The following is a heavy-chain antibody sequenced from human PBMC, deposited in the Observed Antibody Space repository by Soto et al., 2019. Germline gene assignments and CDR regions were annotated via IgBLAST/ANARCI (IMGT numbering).Heavy chain of an antibody. CDR3: ARLDSGFDY. J-gene: IGHJ4*02. CDR1: GFTFSSYA. CDR2: ISNK. D-gene: IGHD2-15*01. Sequence: LRLSCTASGFTFSSYAMSWVRQAPGKGLEWVSAISNKYYADSVKGRFTISRDNSKNTLYLQMNSLRAEDTAVYYCARLDSGFDYWGQGTLVTVSS. V-gene: IGHV3-23*05.